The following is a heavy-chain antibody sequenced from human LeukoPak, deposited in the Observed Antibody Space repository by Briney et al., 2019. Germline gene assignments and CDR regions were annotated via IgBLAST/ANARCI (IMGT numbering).Heavy chain of an antibody. CDR2: MNPNSGNT. J-gene: IGHJ5*02. Sequence: ASVKVSCKASGGTFSSYAISWVRQAPGQGLEWMGWMNPNSGNTGYAQKFQGRVTMTRNTSISTAYMELSSLRSEDTAVYYCARVAAAGFDPWGQGTLVTVSS. D-gene: IGHD6-13*01. V-gene: IGHV1-8*02. CDR1: GGTFSSYA. CDR3: ARVAAAGFDP.